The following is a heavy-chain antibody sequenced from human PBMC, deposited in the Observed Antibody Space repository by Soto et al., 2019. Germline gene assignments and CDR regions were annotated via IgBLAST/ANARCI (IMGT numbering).Heavy chain of an antibody. D-gene: IGHD3-16*01. J-gene: IGHJ4*02. Sequence: QVQLVQSGAEVQKPGSSVKVSCKASGGTFSSQAISWVRQAPGQGLEWMGGIIPIPGIAHYAQKFQGRVTITADESTSTGYMELTSLRSEDTAIYYCARVDYVYTQRFDYWGQGTLVTVSS. V-gene: IGHV1-69*01. CDR1: GGTFSSQA. CDR2: IIPIPGIA. CDR3: ARVDYVYTQRFDY.